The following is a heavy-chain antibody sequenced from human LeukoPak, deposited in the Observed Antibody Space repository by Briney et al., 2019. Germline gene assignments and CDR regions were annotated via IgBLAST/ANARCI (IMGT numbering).Heavy chain of an antibody. V-gene: IGHV1-18*01. CDR1: GYTFTSYG. J-gene: IGHJ4*02. D-gene: IGHD3-22*01. CDR2: ISAYNGNT. Sequence: ASVKVSCKASGYTFTSYGISWVRQAPGQGLEWMGWISAYNGNTNYAQKLQGRVTMTTDTSTSTAYMELSSLRSEDTAVYYCARGEHYYDSSGTEPFDYWGQGTLVTVPS. CDR3: ARGEHYYDSSGTEPFDY.